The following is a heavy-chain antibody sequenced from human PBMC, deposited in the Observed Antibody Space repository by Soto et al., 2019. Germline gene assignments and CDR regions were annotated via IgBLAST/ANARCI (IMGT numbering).Heavy chain of an antibody. CDR3: ARSSAVITTLEYSDY. V-gene: IGHV4-39*01. CDR1: GGSISSGVYY. Sequence: SETLSLTCTVSGGSISSGVYYWSWIRQHPGKGLEWIGSIYYSGSTYYNPSLKSRVTISVDTSKNQFSLKLSSVTAADTAVYYCARSSAVITTLEYSDYWGQGTLVTVSS. CDR2: IYYSGST. D-gene: IGHD3-22*01. J-gene: IGHJ4*02.